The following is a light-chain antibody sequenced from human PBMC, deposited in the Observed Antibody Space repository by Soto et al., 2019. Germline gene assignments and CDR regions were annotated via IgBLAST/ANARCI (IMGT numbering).Light chain of an antibody. J-gene: IGLJ2*01. V-gene: IGLV2-14*01. CDR2: EVT. CDR1: SRDVGGYNY. CDR3: CSYSSSTTLVI. Sequence: QSALTQPASVSGSPGQSITISCTGTSRDVGGYNYVSWYQQHSGKAPRLIIYEVTIRPSEVSYRLSGSKSGNTASLTISGLQDEDEADYYCCSYSSSTTLVIFGGGTKVTVL.